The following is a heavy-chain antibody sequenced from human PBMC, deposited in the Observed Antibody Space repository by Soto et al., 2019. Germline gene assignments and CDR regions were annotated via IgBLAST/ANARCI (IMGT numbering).Heavy chain of an antibody. CDR3: VNNRDFWSSCMVD. V-gene: IGHV3-23*01. J-gene: IGHJ6*02. CDR2: ISSSGDGT. D-gene: IGHD3-3*01. Sequence: GGSLRLSCAASGCTFSSYAMTWVRQAPGKGLEWVSIISSSGDGTYYADSVKGRFTISRDNSRNTLILQIHSLRDADQAVYYCVNNRDFWSSCMVDWGPGTSLTAS. CDR1: GCTFSSYA.